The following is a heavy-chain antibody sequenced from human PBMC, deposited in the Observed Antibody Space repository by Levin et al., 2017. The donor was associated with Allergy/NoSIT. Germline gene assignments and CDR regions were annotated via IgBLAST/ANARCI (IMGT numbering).Heavy chain of an antibody. Sequence: GGSLRLSCAASGFTFSDYYMSWIRQAPGKGLEWVSYISSSGSTIYYADSVKGRFTISRDNAKNSLYLQMNSLRAEDTAVYYCARTGIYDYVWGSYPTYFDYWGQGTLVTVSS. D-gene: IGHD3-16*02. CDR3: ARTGIYDYVWGSYPTYFDY. CDR1: GFTFSDYY. CDR2: ISSSGSTI. J-gene: IGHJ4*02. V-gene: IGHV3-11*04.